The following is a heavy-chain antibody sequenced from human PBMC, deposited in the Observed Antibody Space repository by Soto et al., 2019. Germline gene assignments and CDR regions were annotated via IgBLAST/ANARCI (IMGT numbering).Heavy chain of an antibody. CDR1: GYSFASYW. J-gene: IGHJ4*02. CDR2: IDPSDSQT. CDR3: ARQIYDSDTGPNFQYYFES. D-gene: IGHD3-22*01. Sequence: GESLKISCKGSGYSFASYWITWVRQKPGKGLEWMGRIDPSDSQTYYSPSFRGHVTISATKSITTVFLQWSSLRASDTAMYYCARQIYDSDTGPNFQYYFESWGQGTPVTVSS. V-gene: IGHV5-10-1*01.